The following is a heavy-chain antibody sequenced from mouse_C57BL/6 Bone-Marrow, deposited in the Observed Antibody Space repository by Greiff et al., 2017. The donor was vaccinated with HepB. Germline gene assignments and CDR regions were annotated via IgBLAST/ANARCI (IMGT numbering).Heavy chain of an antibody. V-gene: IGHV5-12*01. J-gene: IGHJ3*01. Sequence: EVKLMESGGGLVQPGGSLKLSCAASGFTFSDYYMYWVRQTPEKRLEWVAYISNGGGSTYYPDTVKGRFTISRDNANNTLYLQMSRLKSEDTAMYYCARHPPWFDYWGQGTLVTVSA. CDR3: ARHPPWFDY. CDR2: ISNGGGST. CDR1: GFTFSDYY.